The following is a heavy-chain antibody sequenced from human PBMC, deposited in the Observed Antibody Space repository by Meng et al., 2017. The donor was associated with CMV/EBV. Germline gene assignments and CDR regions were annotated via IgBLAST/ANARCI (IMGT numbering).Heavy chain of an antibody. Sequence: ASVKVSCKASGYTFTDHYFHWVRQAPGQGLEWMGWIHPQSGVTNYAQKFQARVTLTRDTSINTGYMELSRLTSDDTAVYYCAGDKNWGPDYWGQGTLVTVSS. CDR3: AGDKNWGPDY. CDR2: IHPQSGVT. D-gene: IGHD7-27*01. V-gene: IGHV1-2*02. J-gene: IGHJ4*02. CDR1: GYTFTDHY.